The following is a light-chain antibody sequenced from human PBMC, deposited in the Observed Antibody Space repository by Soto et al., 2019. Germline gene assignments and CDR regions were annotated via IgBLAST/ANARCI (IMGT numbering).Light chain of an antibody. Sequence: EIVLTQAPGTLSLSPGERATLSCRASQSVSSNYLAWYQQKPGQALRLLIYGASSMATGIPDRFSGSGSGKDFTLNISRREPEDFAVYYYQQSGSTPRTFGQGTKVEI. CDR1: QSVSSNY. CDR3: QQSGSTPRT. CDR2: GAS. V-gene: IGKV3-20*01. J-gene: IGKJ1*01.